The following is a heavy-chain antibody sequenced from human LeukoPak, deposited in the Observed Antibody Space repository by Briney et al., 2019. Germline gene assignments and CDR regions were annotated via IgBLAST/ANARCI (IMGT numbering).Heavy chain of an antibody. J-gene: IGHJ6*03. CDR3: ARVLRYFDWSLYYYYYMDV. CDR1: GFTFDDYG. Sequence: GGSLRLSCAASGFTFDDYGMSWVRQAPGKGLEWVSGINWNGGSTGYADSVKGRFTISRDNAKNSLYLQMNSLRAEDTAVYYCARVLRYFDWSLYYYYYMDVWGKGTTVTISS. CDR2: INWNGGST. D-gene: IGHD3-9*01. V-gene: IGHV3-20*04.